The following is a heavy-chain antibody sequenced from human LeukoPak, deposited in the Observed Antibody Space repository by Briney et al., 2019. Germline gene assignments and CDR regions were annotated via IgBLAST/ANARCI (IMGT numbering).Heavy chain of an antibody. V-gene: IGHV4-61*10. D-gene: IGHD3-9*01. Sequence: SETLSLTCTVSGGSISSGSYYWSWIRQPAGKGLEWIGYIYYSGSTNYNPSLKSRVTISVDTSKNQFSLKLSSVTAADTAVYCCARSKDILTGYCFDYWGQGTLVTVSS. CDR1: GGSISSGSYY. CDR2: IYYSGST. CDR3: ARSKDILTGYCFDY. J-gene: IGHJ4*02.